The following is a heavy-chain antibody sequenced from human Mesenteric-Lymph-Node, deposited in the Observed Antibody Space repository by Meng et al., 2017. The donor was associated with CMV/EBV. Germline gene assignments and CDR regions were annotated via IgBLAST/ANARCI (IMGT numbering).Heavy chain of an antibody. CDR2: ISGSGGST. Sequence: GESLKISCAASGFTFSNYVMTWVRQAPGKGLEWVSAISGSGGSTYYADFVKGRFTISRDNAKNSLYLQMNSLRAEDTAVYYCAKGSEYYDILTGYYSRDYHYGMDVWGQGTTVTVSS. J-gene: IGHJ6*02. CDR1: GFTFSNYV. V-gene: IGHV3-23*01. CDR3: AKGSEYYDILTGYYSRDYHYGMDV. D-gene: IGHD3-9*01.